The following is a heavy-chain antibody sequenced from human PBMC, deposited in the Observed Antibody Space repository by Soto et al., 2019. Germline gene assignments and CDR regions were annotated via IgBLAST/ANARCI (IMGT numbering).Heavy chain of an antibody. Sequence: LRLSCAASGFTFSSYWMSWVRQAPGKGLEWVANIKQDGSEKYYVDSVKGRFTISRDNAKNSLYLQMNSLRAEDTAVYYCARDSQWLVPSYFDYWGQGTLVTVSS. J-gene: IGHJ4*02. CDR2: IKQDGSEK. CDR3: ARDSQWLVPSYFDY. CDR1: GFTFSSYW. V-gene: IGHV3-7*01. D-gene: IGHD6-19*01.